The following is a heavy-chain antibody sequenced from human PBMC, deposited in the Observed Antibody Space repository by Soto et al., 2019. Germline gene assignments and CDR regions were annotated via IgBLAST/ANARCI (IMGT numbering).Heavy chain of an antibody. CDR1: GFTFSSYA. Sequence: GGSLRLSCAASGFTFSSYAISWGRQAPGKGLEWVSAISGSGGSTYYADSVKGRFTISRDNSKNTLYLQMNSLRAEDTAVYYCAKEIDNWNYVFDCWGQGTLVTVSS. V-gene: IGHV3-23*01. J-gene: IGHJ4*02. CDR2: ISGSGGST. D-gene: IGHD1-7*01. CDR3: AKEIDNWNYVFDC.